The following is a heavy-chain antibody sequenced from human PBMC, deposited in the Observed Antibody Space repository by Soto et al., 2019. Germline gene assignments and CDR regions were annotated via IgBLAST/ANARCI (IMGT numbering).Heavy chain of an antibody. J-gene: IGHJ4*02. CDR1: GFTFSSYE. V-gene: IGHV3-48*03. D-gene: IGHD5-12*01. Sequence: GGSRRLSCAASGFTFSSYEMNWFRQAPGKGREWVSYISSSGSTIYYADSVKGRFTISRDNAKNSLYLQMNSLRAEDTAVYYCAREGRRDGYNCCYFDYWGQGTLVTVSS. CDR3: AREGRRDGYNCCYFDY. CDR2: ISSSGSTI.